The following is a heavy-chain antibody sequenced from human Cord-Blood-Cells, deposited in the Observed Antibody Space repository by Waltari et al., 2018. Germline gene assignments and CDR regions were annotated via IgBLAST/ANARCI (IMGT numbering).Heavy chain of an antibody. CDR1: GFTFDDYA. V-gene: IGHV3-9*01. J-gene: IGHJ4*02. CDR2: ISWNSGSI. D-gene: IGHD2-2*01. CDR3: AKAGDCSSTSCYGLFDY. Sequence: EVQLVESGGGLVQPGRSLRLSCAAPGFTFDDYAMHWVRQAPGKGLEWFSGISWNSGSIGYADSVKGRFTISRDNAKNSLYLQMNSLRAEDTALYYCAKAGDCSSTSCYGLFDYWGQGTLVTVSS.